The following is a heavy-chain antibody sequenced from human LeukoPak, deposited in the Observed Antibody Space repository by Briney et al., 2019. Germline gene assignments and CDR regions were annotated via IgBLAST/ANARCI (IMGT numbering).Heavy chain of an antibody. V-gene: IGHV6-1*01. CDR2: TYYRSKWYN. CDR3: AREQVIRSPPAHYYYYYGMDV. Sequence: SQTLSLTCAISGDSVSSNSAAWNWIRQSPSRGLEWLGRTYYRSKWYNDYAVSVKSRITINPDTSKNQFSLQLNSVTPEDTAVYYCAREQVIRSPPAHYYYYYGMDVWGQGTTVTVSS. J-gene: IGHJ6*02. CDR1: GDSVSSNSAA. D-gene: IGHD1-14*01.